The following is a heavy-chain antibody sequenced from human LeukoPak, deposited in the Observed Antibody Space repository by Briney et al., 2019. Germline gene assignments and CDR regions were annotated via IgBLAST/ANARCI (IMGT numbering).Heavy chain of an antibody. V-gene: IGHV4-59*01. CDR2: IYYSGST. CDR3: ARGYAYGPNYYFDY. D-gene: IGHD5-18*01. J-gene: IGHJ4*02. CDR1: GGSISNYY. Sequence: PSETLSLTCSFSGGSISNYYWSWVRQPPGKGLEWIGYIYYSGSTDYNPSLKSRVTISIDTSKNHFSLRLSSVTAADTASYYCARGYAYGPNYYFDYWGQGTLATVSS.